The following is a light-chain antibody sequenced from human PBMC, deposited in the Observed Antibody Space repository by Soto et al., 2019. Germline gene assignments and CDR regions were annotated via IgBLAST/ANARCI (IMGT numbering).Light chain of an antibody. CDR2: SAS. CDR1: QPISSW. J-gene: IGKJ4*01. Sequence: IQMTQSPSSVSASVGDRVTITCRASQPISSWLAWYQQKPGLPPNLLIYSASTLRSGVPSRFSGSESGTLFTLTITNLQPEDFAVYYCQQFSSYPLTFGGGTKVDIK. CDR3: QQFSSYPLT. V-gene: IGKV1-12*01.